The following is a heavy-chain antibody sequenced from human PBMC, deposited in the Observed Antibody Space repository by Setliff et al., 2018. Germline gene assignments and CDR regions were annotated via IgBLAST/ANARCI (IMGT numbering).Heavy chain of an antibody. CDR1: GGSISSSSYY. D-gene: IGHD6-13*01. CDR2: IYYSGST. CDR3: ARGVTGSSSWFEGAFDI. V-gene: IGHV4-39*07. Sequence: ETLSLTCTVSGGSISSSSYYWGWIRQPPGKGLEWIGSIYYSGSTYYNPSLKSRVTISVDTSKNQFSLKLSSVTAADTAVYYCARGVTGSSSWFEGAFDIWGQGTMVTVSS. J-gene: IGHJ3*02.